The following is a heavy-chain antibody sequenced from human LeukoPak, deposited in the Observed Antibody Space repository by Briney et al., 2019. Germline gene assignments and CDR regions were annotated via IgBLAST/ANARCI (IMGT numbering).Heavy chain of an antibody. J-gene: IGHJ4*02. Sequence: KASETLSLTCTVSGGSISSYYWSWIRQPPGKGLEWIGFIYYSGSTNYNPSLKSRVTISVDPSKNQFSLKLSSVTAADTAVYYCARSLTFGGLIAYYDYWGQGTLVTVSS. CDR3: ARSLTFGGLIAYYDY. CDR2: IYYSGST. CDR1: GGSISSYY. V-gene: IGHV4-59*01. D-gene: IGHD3-16*02.